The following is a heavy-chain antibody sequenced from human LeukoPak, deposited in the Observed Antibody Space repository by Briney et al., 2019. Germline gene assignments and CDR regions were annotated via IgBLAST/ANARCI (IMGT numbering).Heavy chain of an antibody. Sequence: GASVTVSFKASGGTFSSYAISWVRQAPGQGLEWMGRIIPILGIANYAQKFQGRVTITADKSTSTAYMELSSLRSEDTAVYYCARVQRGGYYGMDVWGQGTTVTVSS. CDR1: GGTFSSYA. CDR3: ARVQRGGYYGMDV. J-gene: IGHJ6*02. V-gene: IGHV1-69*04. CDR2: IIPILGIA. D-gene: IGHD2-15*01.